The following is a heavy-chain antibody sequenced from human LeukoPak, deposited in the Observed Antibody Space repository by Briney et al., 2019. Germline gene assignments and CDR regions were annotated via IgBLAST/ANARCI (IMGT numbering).Heavy chain of an antibody. CDR3: ARESHYYDSSGYYRY. CDR1: GGSISSYY. D-gene: IGHD3-22*01. Sequence: PSETLSLTCTVSGGSISSYYWSWIRQPPGKGLEWIGYIYYSGSTSYNPSLKSRVTISVDTSKNQFSLKLSSVTAADTAVYYCARESHYYDSSGYYRYWGQGTLVTVSS. J-gene: IGHJ4*02. CDR2: IYYSGST. V-gene: IGHV4-59*01.